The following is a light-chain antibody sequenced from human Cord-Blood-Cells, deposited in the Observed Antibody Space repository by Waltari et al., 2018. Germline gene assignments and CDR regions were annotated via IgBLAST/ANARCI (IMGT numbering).Light chain of an antibody. CDR1: QSISSY. J-gene: IGKJ2*03. Sequence: DIQMTQSPSSLSASVGDRVTIPCRASQSISSYLNWYQQKPGKAPKLLTYAASSLQSRVPSRFSGSGSGTDFTLTISSLQPEDFATYYCQQSYSTPYSFGQGTKLEIK. CDR3: QQSYSTPYS. V-gene: IGKV1-39*01. CDR2: AAS.